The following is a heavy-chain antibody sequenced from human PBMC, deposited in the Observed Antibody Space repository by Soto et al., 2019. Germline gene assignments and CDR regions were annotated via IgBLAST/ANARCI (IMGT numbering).Heavy chain of an antibody. CDR3: AGATWWGDSLNAFDI. J-gene: IGHJ3*02. CDR1: GGSTSRTNW. CDR2: IYHSGST. D-gene: IGHD2-8*02. Sequence: QVQLQESGPGLVKPSGTLSLTYAVSGGSTSRTNWWSWVRQPPGKGLEWIGEIYHSGSTNYNPSLKSRVTISVDKSKNQFSLKLSSVTAADTAVYYCAGATWWGDSLNAFDIWGQGTMVTVSS. V-gene: IGHV4-4*02.